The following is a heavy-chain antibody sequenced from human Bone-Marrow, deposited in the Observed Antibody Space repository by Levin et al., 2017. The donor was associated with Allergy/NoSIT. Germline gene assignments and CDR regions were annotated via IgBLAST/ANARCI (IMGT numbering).Heavy chain of an antibody. CDR3: AKGTYYYGTGKGAFYIDH. V-gene: IGHV3-43*01. Sequence: GGSLRLSYVASGFTFDDYTMYWVRQTPGKGLEWVSLLGWDGGGTQYVDSVKGRFSISRDNTKNSLFLQMNSLTTEDTGLYYCAKGTYYYGTGKGAFYIDHWGQGTLVTVSS. J-gene: IGHJ4*02. D-gene: IGHD3-10*01. CDR1: GFTFDDYT. CDR2: LGWDGGGT.